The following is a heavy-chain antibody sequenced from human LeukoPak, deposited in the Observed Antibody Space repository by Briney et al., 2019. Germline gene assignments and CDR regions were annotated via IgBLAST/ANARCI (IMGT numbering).Heavy chain of an antibody. Sequence: PGRSLRLSCAASGFTFSSYAMHWVRQVPGKGLECVAVIWYDGSNKYYADSVKGRFTISRDNSKNTLYLQMNSLRAEDTAVYYCARVHFSSSPYFDYWGQGTLVTVSS. CDR3: ARVHFSSSPYFDY. J-gene: IGHJ4*02. CDR1: GFTFSSYA. V-gene: IGHV3-33*08. CDR2: IWYDGSNK. D-gene: IGHD6-6*01.